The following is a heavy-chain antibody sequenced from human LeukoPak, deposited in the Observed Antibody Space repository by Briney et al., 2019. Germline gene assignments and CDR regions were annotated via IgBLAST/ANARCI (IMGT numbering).Heavy chain of an antibody. CDR1: GYSFSSGFN. D-gene: IGHD2-15*01. Sequence: SETLSLTCTVSGYSFSSGFNWGWTRPPPGEGVGWVGIFYYSGSTYYNPSLKSRVTISVDTSKNQFSLNMSSVTATDTAVYFCARLIYCSGGSCNLGYFDYWGQGTLVTVSS. V-gene: IGHV4-38-2*02. CDR3: ARLIYCSGGSCNLGYFDY. CDR2: FYYSGST. J-gene: IGHJ4*02.